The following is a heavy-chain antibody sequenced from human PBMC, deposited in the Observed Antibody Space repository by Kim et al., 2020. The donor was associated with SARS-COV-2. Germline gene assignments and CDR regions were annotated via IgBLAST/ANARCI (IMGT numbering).Heavy chain of an antibody. J-gene: IGHJ5*02. CDR2: IDHSGTT. Sequence: SETLSLTCVVSGGALSSSSCWCWVRQPPGKGLEWIGEIDHSGTTTYNPSLKSRVTISADESKTHFFLRLKSVTAAATAVYFCARGVSSASTLRPWFDPWG. CDR3: ARGVSSASTLRPWFDP. V-gene: IGHV4-4*02. CDR1: GGALSSSSC. D-gene: IGHD6-19*01.